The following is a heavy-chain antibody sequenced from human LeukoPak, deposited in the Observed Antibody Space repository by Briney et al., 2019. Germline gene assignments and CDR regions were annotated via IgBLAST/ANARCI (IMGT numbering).Heavy chain of an antibody. J-gene: IGHJ4*02. D-gene: IGHD4-17*01. Sequence: GGSLSLSCVASGFTFRSYAMTWVRQAPGKGLEWVSAISGGGDSMYYIDSVKGRFTISGDNSKNTLYLQMNSLRAEGTAVYYCVKDRFGDFSFDSWGQGTLVTVSS. CDR2: ISGGGDSM. CDR3: VKDRFGDFSFDS. V-gene: IGHV3-23*01. CDR1: GFTFRSYA.